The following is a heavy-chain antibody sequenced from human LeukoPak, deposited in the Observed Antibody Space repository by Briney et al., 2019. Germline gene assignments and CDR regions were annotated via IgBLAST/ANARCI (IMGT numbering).Heavy chain of an antibody. V-gene: IGHV4-34*01. CDR1: GGAFSGYY. D-gene: IGHD4-23*01. CDR2: INHSGST. Sequence: SETVSLTCAVYGGAFSGYYWSWIRQPPGKGLEWIGEINHSGSTNYNPSLKSRVTISVDTSKNQFSLKLSSVTAADTAVYYCARAPTGGPGFDYWGQGTLVTVSS. CDR3: ARAPTGGPGFDY. J-gene: IGHJ4*02.